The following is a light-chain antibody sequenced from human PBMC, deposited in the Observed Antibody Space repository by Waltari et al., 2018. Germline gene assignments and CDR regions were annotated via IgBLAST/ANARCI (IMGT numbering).Light chain of an antibody. Sequence: DIQLTQSPSTLSVSVGERVTITCRASQNVNNYLNWYQQKPGKAPKLLIYKASTLQSGVPSRFSGSGSGTDYTFTISSLQSEDVATYFCQQGYGTPYSFGQGTKVEIK. CDR3: QQGYGTPYS. J-gene: IGKJ2*03. CDR2: KAS. V-gene: IGKV1-39*01. CDR1: QNVNNY.